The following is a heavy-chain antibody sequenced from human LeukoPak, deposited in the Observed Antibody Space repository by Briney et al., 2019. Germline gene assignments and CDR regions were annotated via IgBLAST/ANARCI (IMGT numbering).Heavy chain of an antibody. J-gene: IGHJ4*02. CDR3: AREGYDILTGYSFFDY. CDR1: GFTFSNYI. CDR2: ISYDGSNK. Sequence: GGSLRLSCAASGFTFSNYILHWVRQAPGEGLEWVAVISYDGSNKYYADSVKGRFTISRDNSRNTLYLQMNSLRAEDTAVYYCAREGYDILTGYSFFDYWGQGTLVTVSS. D-gene: IGHD3-9*01. V-gene: IGHV3-30*04.